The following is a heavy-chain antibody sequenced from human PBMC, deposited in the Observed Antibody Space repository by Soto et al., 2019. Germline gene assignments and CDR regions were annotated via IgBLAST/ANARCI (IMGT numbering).Heavy chain of an antibody. CDR2: INHSGST. CDR3: AGGKQQLEDY. CDR1: GGSFSGYY. J-gene: IGHJ4*02. Sequence: SETLSLTCAVYGGSFSGYYWSWIRQPPGKGLEWIGEINHSGSTNYNPSLKSRVTISVDTAKNQFSLKLSSVTAADTAVYYCAGGKQQLEDYWGQGTLVTVSS. D-gene: IGHD6-13*01. V-gene: IGHV4-34*01.